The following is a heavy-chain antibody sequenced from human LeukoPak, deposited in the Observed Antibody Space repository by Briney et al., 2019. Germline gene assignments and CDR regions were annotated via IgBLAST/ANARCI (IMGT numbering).Heavy chain of an antibody. CDR3: ARDSNGGGYCSGGNCYDV. CDR1: GGSISTYY. Sequence: PSETLTLTCTVSGGSISTYYWSWIRQPPGKGLEWIGYIYYSGSTNYNPSLKSRVAISVDTSKNQFSLRLNSVTAADTAVYYCARDSNGGGYCSGGNCYDVWGQGTTVTVSS. V-gene: IGHV4-59*01. CDR2: IYYSGST. J-gene: IGHJ6*02. D-gene: IGHD2-15*01.